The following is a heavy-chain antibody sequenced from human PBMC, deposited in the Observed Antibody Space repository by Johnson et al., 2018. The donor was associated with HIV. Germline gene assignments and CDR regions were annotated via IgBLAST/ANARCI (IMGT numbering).Heavy chain of an antibody. J-gene: IGHJ3*02. Sequence: VQLVESGGGLVQPGGSLRLSCAASGFTVSSNYMSWVRQAPGKGLEWVSGISWNSGSIGYADSVKGRFTISRDNAKNSLYLQMNSLRAEDTALYYCAKSSSAYAFDIWGQGTMVTVSS. CDR1: GFTVSSNY. V-gene: IGHV3-9*01. CDR3: AKSSSAYAFDI. D-gene: IGHD6-13*01. CDR2: ISWNSGSI.